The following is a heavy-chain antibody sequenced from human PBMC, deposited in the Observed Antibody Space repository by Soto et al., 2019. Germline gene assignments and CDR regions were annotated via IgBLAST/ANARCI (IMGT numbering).Heavy chain of an antibody. D-gene: IGHD3-10*01. CDR1: EGTFNSYT. CDR2: VIPMLGMA. Sequence: QVQLVQSGAEVKKPGSSVKVSCTASEGTFNSYTLSWVRQAPGQGLEWMGRVIPMLGMADFAQKFQGRVMITADKSTSTAYMVLRSMRSDDTGLYYCATNYGSGSTHFDYWGQGTLITVSS. CDR3: ATNYGSGSTHFDY. J-gene: IGHJ4*02. V-gene: IGHV1-69*02.